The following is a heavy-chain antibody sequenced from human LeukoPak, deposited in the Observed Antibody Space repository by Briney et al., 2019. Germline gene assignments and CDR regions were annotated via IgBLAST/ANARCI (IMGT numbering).Heavy chain of an antibody. D-gene: IGHD2-2*01. CDR1: GFPFSNAW. CDR2: IKSKTDGGTT. Sequence: GSLRLSCAASGFPFSNAWMSWVRQAPGKGLEWVCRIKSKTDGGTTDYAAPVKGRFTISRDDSKNTLYLQMNSLKTEDTAVYYCTTASYCSSTSCLNWFDPWGQGTLVTVSS. V-gene: IGHV3-15*01. CDR3: TTASYCSSTSCLNWFDP. J-gene: IGHJ5*02.